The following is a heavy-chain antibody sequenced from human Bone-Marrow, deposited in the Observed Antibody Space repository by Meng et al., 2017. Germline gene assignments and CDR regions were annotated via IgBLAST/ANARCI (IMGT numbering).Heavy chain of an antibody. CDR2: IRTKPYSYTT. CDR3: ARPNFYDTSTAYDI. Sequence: GGSLRLSCVASGFVFSDHYMDWVRQAPGKGLEWVGRIRTKPYSYTTEFAASVKGRVTISRDDSRNSLFLQMSSLKTEDTAVYFCARPNFYDTSTAYDIWGPGTKVTVSS. V-gene: IGHV3-72*01. D-gene: IGHD3-22*01. J-gene: IGHJ3*02. CDR1: GFVFSDHY.